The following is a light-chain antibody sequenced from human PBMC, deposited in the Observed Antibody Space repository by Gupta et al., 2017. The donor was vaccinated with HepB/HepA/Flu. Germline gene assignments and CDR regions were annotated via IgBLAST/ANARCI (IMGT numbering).Light chain of an antibody. CDR3: KQSTN. V-gene: IGKV3-11*01. CDR2: DAF. J-gene: IGKJ5*01. CDR1: QNVGTS. Sequence: IVLTQSPATLSLSPGERATLPCRASQNVGTSLVWYQQKPGQAPRLLIYDAFNRAAAIPARFSGSESGTDITLTFSNQEPKDFAVYYYKQSTNFGQGTRLEIK.